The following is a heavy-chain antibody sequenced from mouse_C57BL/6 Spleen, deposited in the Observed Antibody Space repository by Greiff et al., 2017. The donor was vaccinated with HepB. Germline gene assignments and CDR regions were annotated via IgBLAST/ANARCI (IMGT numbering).Heavy chain of an antibody. CDR3: ARRGNYYGIFAY. V-gene: IGHV1-54*01. CDR1: GYAFTNYL. D-gene: IGHD1-1*01. Sequence: VKLMESGAELVRPGTSVKVSCKASGYAFTNYLIEWVKQRPGQGLEWIGVINPGSGGTNYNEKFKGKATLTADKSSSTAYMQLSSLTSEDSAVYFCARRGNYYGIFAYWGQGTLVTVSA. CDR2: INPGSGGT. J-gene: IGHJ3*01.